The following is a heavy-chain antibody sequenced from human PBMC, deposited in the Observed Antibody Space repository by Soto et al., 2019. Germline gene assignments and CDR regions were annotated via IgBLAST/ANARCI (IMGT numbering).Heavy chain of an antibody. CDR1: GFNFSHPW. D-gene: IGHD3-9*01. CDR3: TTGIYYDILTGYHNVAY. J-gene: IGHJ4*02. Sequence: GFLSLSGAASGFNFSHPWMTWVRQAAGKGLEWVGRIKSKTDGGTADYAAPVKGRFTISRDDSKNTVYLQMNSLKTEDTAVYYCTTGIYYDILTGYHNVAYWGQGTLVTVSS. V-gene: IGHV3-15*01. CDR2: IKSKTDGGTA.